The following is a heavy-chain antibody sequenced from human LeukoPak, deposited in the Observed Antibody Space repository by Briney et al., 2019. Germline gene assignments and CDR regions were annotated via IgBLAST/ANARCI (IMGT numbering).Heavy chain of an antibody. D-gene: IGHD4-17*01. CDR2: IYSSGST. J-gene: IGHJ4*02. V-gene: IGHV4-4*07. CDR3: ARSATVTTGYFDY. Sequence: SETLSLTCTVSGGSINSYYWSWIRQPAGKGLAWIGRIYSSGSTNYNPSLKSRVSMSVDTSKNQFSLKLTSVTAAETAVYYCARSATVTTGYFDYWGQGALVTVSS. CDR1: GGSINSYY.